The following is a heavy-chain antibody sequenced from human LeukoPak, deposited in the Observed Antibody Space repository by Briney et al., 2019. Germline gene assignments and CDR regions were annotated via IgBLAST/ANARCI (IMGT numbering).Heavy chain of an antibody. V-gene: IGHV3-23*01. CDR1: GFTFSSYA. CDR3: AKGDCGGDCSFPYY. CDR2: ISGSGGST. Sequence: GGSLRLSCAASGFTFSSYAMSWVRQAPGKRLEWVWAISGSGGSTYYADSVKGRFTISRDNSKNTLYLQINSLRAEDTAVYYCAKGDCGGDCSFPYYWGQGTLVTVSS. D-gene: IGHD2-21*02. J-gene: IGHJ4*02.